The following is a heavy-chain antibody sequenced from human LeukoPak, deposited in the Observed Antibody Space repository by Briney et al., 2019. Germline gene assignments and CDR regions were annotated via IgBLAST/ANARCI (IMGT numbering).Heavy chain of an antibody. CDR3: ASALGDYGDYFDY. D-gene: IGHD4-17*01. V-gene: IGHV1-69*05. Sequence: GSSVKVSCKASGGTFSSYAISWVRQAPGQGLEWMGGIIPIFGTANYAQKFRGRVTITTDESTSTAYMELSSLRSEDTAVYYCASALGDYGDYFDYWGQGTLVTVSS. J-gene: IGHJ4*02. CDR1: GGTFSSYA. CDR2: IIPIFGTA.